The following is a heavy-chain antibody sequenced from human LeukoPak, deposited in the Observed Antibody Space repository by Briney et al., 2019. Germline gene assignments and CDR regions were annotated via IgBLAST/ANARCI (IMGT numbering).Heavy chain of an antibody. V-gene: IGHV4-39*01. CDR1: GVSISSSNSY. CDR2: IYYTGNT. CDR3: ARQTGSGLFILP. J-gene: IGHJ4*02. Sequence: SETLSLTCTVSGVSISSSNSYWGWIRQPPGKGLEWIGSIYYTGNTYYNASLKSRVTISMDTSKNQISLRLTSVTATDTAIYYCARQTGSGLFILPGGQGTLVTVSS. D-gene: IGHD3/OR15-3a*01.